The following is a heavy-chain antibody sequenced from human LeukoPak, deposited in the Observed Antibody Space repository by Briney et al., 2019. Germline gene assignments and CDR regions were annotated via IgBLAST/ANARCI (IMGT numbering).Heavy chain of an antibody. V-gene: IGHV4-34*01. Sequence: PSQTLSLTCAVYGGSFSGYYWSWIRQPPGKGLEWIGEINHSGSTNYNPSLKSRVTISLDTSNNQFSLKLSSVTAADTSVYYCARHRRWLQSYYFDYWGQGTLVTVSS. CDR3: ARHRRWLQSYYFDY. CDR2: INHSGST. CDR1: GGSFSGYY. D-gene: IGHD5-24*01. J-gene: IGHJ4*02.